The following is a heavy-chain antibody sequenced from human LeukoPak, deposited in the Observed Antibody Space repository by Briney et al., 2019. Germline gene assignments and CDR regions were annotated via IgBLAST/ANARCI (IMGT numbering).Heavy chain of an antibody. CDR2: ISSSSSYI. Sequence: GGSLRLSCAASGITFSSYNMNWVRQAPGKGLEWVSSISSSSSYIYYADSVKGRFTISRDNAKNSLYLQMNSLRVEDTAVYYCGTRGYSEYYFDYWGQGTLVTVSS. V-gene: IGHV3-21*01. CDR3: GTRGYSEYYFDY. CDR1: GITFSSYN. D-gene: IGHD3-22*01. J-gene: IGHJ4*02.